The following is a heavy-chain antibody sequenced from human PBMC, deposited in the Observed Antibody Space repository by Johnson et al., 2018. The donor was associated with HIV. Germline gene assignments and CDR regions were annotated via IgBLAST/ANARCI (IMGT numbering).Heavy chain of an antibody. V-gene: IGHV3-30-3*02. CDR3: AKIVATSDDVFDI. CDR1: GFTFSNYA. D-gene: IGHD5-12*01. J-gene: IGHJ3*02. CDR2: ISHDGSNK. Sequence: QVQLVESGGGVVQPGRSLRLSCAASGFTFSNYALHWVRQAPGKGLEWVALISHDGSNKYYADSVKGRFTISRDNSKNTLYLQMNSLRAEDTAVFYCAKIVATSDDVFDIWGQGTKVTVSS.